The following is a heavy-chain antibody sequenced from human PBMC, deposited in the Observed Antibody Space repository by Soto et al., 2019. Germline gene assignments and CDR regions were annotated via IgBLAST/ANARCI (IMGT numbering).Heavy chain of an antibody. CDR1: GYTFIYYG. J-gene: IGHJ6*02. D-gene: IGHD1-1*01. Sequence: QAQLVESGGGVVQPGRSLRLSCAASGYTFIYYGMHWVRQAPGKGLEWVAIIWYDGSTKYYADSVKGRFTVSRDDSKNTLYLQMNRLRVEDTAVYYCARDLTRAPLEHGMDVWGQGTTVAVSS. V-gene: IGHV3-33*01. CDR3: ARDLTRAPLEHGMDV. CDR2: IWYDGSTK.